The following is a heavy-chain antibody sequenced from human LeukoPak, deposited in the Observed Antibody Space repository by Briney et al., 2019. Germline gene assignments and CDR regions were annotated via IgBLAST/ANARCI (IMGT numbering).Heavy chain of an antibody. D-gene: IGHD3-16*01. CDR1: GDPITSYY. CDR2: IYNSGTT. Sequence: SETLSLTCTVSGDPITSYYWSWIRQPPGKGLEWIGYIYNSGTTNYNPSLKSRVTISIDTSKNQFFLKLNSVTAADTAVYYCATSTVWGTWHNWGQGTLVTVSS. J-gene: IGHJ4*02. CDR3: ATSTVWGTWHN. V-gene: IGHV4-59*01.